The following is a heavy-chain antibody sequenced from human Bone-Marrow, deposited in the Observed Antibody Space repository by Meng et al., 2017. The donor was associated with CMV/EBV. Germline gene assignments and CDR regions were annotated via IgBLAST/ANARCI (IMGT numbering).Heavy chain of an antibody. CDR3: ARDVGEYLPMAFDY. CDR1: GFTFSSYA. CDR2: ISGSGGST. V-gene: IGHV3-23*01. J-gene: IGHJ4*02. Sequence: GGSLRLSCAASGFTFSSYAMSWVHQAPGKGLEWVSAISGSGGSTYYADSVKGRFTISRDNAKNSLYLQMNSLRAEDTAVYYCARDVGEYLPMAFDYWGQGTLVTVSS. D-gene: IGHD3-10*01.